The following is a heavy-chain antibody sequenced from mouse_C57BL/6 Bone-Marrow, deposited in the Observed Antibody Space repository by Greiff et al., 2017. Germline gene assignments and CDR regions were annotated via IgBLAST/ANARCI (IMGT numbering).Heavy chain of an antibody. Sequence: QVQLQQPGAELVKPGASVTMSCKASGYTFTSYWITWVKQRPGQGLEWIGDIYPGSGGTNYNEKFKSKATLTVDTASSTAYMQLSSLTSEDSAVYFCASPSYSTYWYFDVWGTGTTVTVSS. CDR2: IYPGSGGT. V-gene: IGHV1-55*01. CDR3: ASPSYSTYWYFDV. CDR1: GYTFTSYW. J-gene: IGHJ1*03. D-gene: IGHD2-5*01.